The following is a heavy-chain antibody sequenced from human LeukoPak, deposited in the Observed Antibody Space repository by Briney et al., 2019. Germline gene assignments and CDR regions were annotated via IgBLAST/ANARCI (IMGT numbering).Heavy chain of an antibody. D-gene: IGHD3-16*01. CDR2: VYNSITT. V-gene: IGHV4-59*08. J-gene: IGHJ4*02. CDR1: GGSFSGYY. Sequence: SETLSLTCAVYGGSFSGYYWTWIRQPPGKGLEWIGYVYNSITTNYNPSLKSRVTISLDTSKNQFSLKLSSVTAADTAVYYCAKLAPRGGIDYWGQGTLVTVSS. CDR3: AKLAPRGGIDY.